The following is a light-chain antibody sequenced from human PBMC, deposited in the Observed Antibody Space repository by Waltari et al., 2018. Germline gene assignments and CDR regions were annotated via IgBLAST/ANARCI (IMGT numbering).Light chain of an antibody. J-gene: IGLJ3*02. CDR1: SGHSSNV. V-gene: IGLV4-69*01. CDR3: QTGGHGTWV. Sequence: QLVLTQSPSASASLGASIKLTCTLSSGHSSNVIPWPQQQPEKGPRYLVKVYSDGSHSRGNEIPDRFSGSSSGAERYLTISSLQSEDEADYYCQTGGHGTWVFGGGTRLTVL. CDR2: VYSDGSH.